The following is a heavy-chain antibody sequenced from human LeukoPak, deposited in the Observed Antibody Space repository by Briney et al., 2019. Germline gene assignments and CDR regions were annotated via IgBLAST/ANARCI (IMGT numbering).Heavy chain of an antibody. CDR3: ANNSGSGDAFDI. CDR1: GGTFSSYA. CDR2: IIPIFGTA. V-gene: IGHV1-69*05. J-gene: IGHJ3*02. D-gene: IGHD1-26*01. Sequence: SVKVSCKASGGTFSSYAISWVRQAPGQGLEWMGGIIPIFGTANYAQKFQGRVTITTDESTSTAYMELSSLRSEDTAVYYCANNSGSGDAFDIWGQGTMVTVSS.